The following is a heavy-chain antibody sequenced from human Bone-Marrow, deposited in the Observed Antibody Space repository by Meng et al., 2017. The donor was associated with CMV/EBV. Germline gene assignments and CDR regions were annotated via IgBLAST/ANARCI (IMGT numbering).Heavy chain of an antibody. Sequence: GGSLRLSCAASGFTFSSYSMNWVRQAPGKGLEWVSYISSSSSTIYYADSVKGRFTISRDNPENTLYLQVSSLRAEDTATYYCAKLGTAQVGNYYYGLGVWGQGTTVTVSS. CDR3: AKLGTAQVGNYYYGLGV. D-gene: IGHD1-7*01. CDR1: GFTFSSYS. J-gene: IGHJ6*02. CDR2: ISSSSSTI. V-gene: IGHV3-48*01.